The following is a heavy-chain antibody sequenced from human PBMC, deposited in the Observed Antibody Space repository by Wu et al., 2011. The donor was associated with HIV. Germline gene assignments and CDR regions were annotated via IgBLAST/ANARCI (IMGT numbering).Heavy chain of an antibody. CDR1: GYSFITYW. CDR2: IYPGDSDT. V-gene: IGHV5-51*01. D-gene: IGHD5-24*01. J-gene: IGHJ4*02. CDR3: ARHGGGGVLQLVDY. Sequence: VQLVQSGVEMRKPGESLKISCQRSGYSFITYWIGWVRQMPGKGLEWMGIIYPGDSDTRHSPSFQGQVTISADKSINTAYLQWSSLKASDAAIYYCARHGGGGVLQLVDYWGQGTLVTVSS.